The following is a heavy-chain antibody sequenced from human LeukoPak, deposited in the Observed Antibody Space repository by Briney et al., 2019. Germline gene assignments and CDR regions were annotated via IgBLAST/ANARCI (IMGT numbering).Heavy chain of an antibody. Sequence: SGGSLRLSCAASGFTFSTYAMSWVGQIPGKGLEWVSAISGSDDGTYYADSVKGRFTISRDNSRNTLYLQMNTLRAEDTAVYFCAKSPVSSCRGSFCYPFDYWGQGNLVTVSS. CDR1: GFTFSTYA. CDR2: ISGSDDGT. D-gene: IGHD2-15*01. V-gene: IGHV3-23*01. J-gene: IGHJ4*02. CDR3: AKSPVSSCRGSFCYPFDY.